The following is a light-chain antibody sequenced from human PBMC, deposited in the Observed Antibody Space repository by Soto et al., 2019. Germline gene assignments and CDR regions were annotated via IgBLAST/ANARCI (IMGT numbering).Light chain of an antibody. CDR3: HQYGISP. J-gene: IGKJ4*01. V-gene: IGKV3-20*01. CDR1: QSVGSD. Sequence: ALTQSAATLSLSPGERATLXCRASQSVGSDLAWYQQKPCQAPRPLIYGASTRANGIPARFSGSASGTECTLTISRLEPEDFAVYYCHQYGISPFGGGTKVDIK. CDR2: GAS.